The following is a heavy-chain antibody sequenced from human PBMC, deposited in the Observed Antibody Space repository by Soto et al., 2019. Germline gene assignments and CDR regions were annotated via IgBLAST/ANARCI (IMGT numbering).Heavy chain of an antibody. CDR3: ARSLSSSAYLDY. CDR1: GGPISSSGDY. D-gene: IGHD6-19*01. CDR2: ISNSGST. V-gene: IGHV4-39*01. Sequence: QLQLQESGPGLVKPSETLSLTCTVTGGPISSSGDYWGWVRQTPGKGLEWIGTISNSGSTYYNPSVMSRVTISVDTSKKQFSLRLISVTAADTAVYYCARSLSSSAYLDYWGQGTLVTVSS. J-gene: IGHJ4*02.